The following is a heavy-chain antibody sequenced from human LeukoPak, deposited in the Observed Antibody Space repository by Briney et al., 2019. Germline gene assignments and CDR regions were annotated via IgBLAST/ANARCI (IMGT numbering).Heavy chain of an antibody. CDR3: ARISMTATGMWGQYYYGMDV. J-gene: IGHJ6*02. Sequence: SGPTLVNPTQTLTLTCTFSGFSLTTSGMCVSWIRQSPGKALEWLARIDWDDDKFYSTSLKTRLSISKDTSKKQVVLTMTNMDPGDTATYYCARISMTATGMWGQYYYGMDVWGQGTTVTVSS. CDR2: IDWDDDK. D-gene: IGHD6-13*01. V-gene: IGHV2-70*17. CDR1: GFSLTTSGMC.